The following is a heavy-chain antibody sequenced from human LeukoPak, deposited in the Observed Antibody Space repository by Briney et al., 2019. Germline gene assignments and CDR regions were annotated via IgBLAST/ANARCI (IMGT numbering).Heavy chain of an antibody. V-gene: IGHV3-9*01. CDR3: AKDALRSGSQTSDAFDI. CDR2: ISWSSGSI. D-gene: IGHD3-10*02. CDR1: GFTFDDYA. J-gene: IGHJ3*02. Sequence: PGGSLRLSCAASGFTFDDYAMHWVRQAPGKGLEWVSGISWSSGSIGYADSVKGRFTISRDNAKNSLYLQMNSLRAEDTALYYCAKDALRSGSQTSDAFDIWGQGTMVTVSS.